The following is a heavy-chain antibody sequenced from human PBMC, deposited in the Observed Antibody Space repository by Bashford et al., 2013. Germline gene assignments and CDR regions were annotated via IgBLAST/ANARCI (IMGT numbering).Heavy chain of an antibody. D-gene: IGHD4-17*01. J-gene: IGHJ1*01. CDR2: IIPIFGTA. CDR1: GGTFSSYA. CDR3: ARDLHDYGDWGYFQH. Sequence: SVKVSCKASGGTFSSYAISWVRQAPGQGLEWMGGIIPIFGTANYAQKFQGRVTITRDTSASTAYMELSSLRSEDTAVYYCARDLHDYGDWGYFQHVGPGHPWSPSPQ. V-gene: IGHV1-69*05.